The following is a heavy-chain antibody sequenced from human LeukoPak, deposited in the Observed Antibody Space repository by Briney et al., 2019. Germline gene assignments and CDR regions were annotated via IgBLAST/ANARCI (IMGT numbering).Heavy chain of an antibody. D-gene: IGHD3-10*01. CDR1: GGSITNYF. CDR2: IHSTGNR. CDR3: ARDDYRGVTNFDP. Sequence: SETLSLPCTVSGGSITNYFWTWIRQPAGKGLEWVGRIHSTGNRHYNPSLKSRVTISVDTSKNQFSLQLTSVTAADTAVYYCARDDYRGVTNFDPWGQGTLVTVSS. V-gene: IGHV4-4*07. J-gene: IGHJ5*02.